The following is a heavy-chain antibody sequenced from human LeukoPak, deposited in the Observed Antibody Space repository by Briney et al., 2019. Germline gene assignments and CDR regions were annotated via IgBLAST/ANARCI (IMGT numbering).Heavy chain of an antibody. CDR2: ISNNGGRT. CDR1: GFSFSSNT. Sequence: EPGGSLRLSCAGSGFSFSSNTMSWVRQAPGRGLEWVSAISNNGGRTDYADSVKGRFTISRDNSKSTLYLHMGSLRAEDTAVYYCARDEDTSALSEYWGQGTLVTVSS. V-gene: IGHV3-23*01. CDR3: ARDEDTSALSEY. D-gene: IGHD2/OR15-2a*01. J-gene: IGHJ4*02.